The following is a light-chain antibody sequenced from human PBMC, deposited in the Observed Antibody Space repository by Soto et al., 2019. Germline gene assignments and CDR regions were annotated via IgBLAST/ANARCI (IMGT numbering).Light chain of an antibody. Sequence: QSVLTQPPSVSAAPGQKITISCVMSCSNIGTSYVSWYQQLPGTAPKLLIYDNDKRPSGIPDRFSGSKSGTSATLDITGLPTGDEADYYCGIWDTGLDAGVFGTGTKVTVL. CDR3: GIWDTGLDAGV. CDR2: DND. J-gene: IGLJ1*01. V-gene: IGLV1-51*01. CDR1: CSNIGTSY.